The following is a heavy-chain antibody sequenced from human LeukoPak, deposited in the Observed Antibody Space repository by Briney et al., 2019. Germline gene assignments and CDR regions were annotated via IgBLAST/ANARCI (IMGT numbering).Heavy chain of an antibody. CDR1: GYTFTNYG. J-gene: IGHJ1*01. Sequence: ASVKVSCKASGYTFTNYGISWVRQAPGHGLEWMGWISAYNANTKYAQKIQDRVTMTTDTSTSTAYMELRSLRSDDTAVYFCARGYYDSSDYEYFQHWGQGTLVTVSS. V-gene: IGHV1-18*01. CDR2: ISAYNANT. D-gene: IGHD3-22*01. CDR3: ARGYYDSSDYEYFQH.